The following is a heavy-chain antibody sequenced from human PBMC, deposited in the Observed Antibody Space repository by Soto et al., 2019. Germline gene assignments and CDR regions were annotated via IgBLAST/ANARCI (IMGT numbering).Heavy chain of an antibody. CDR3: ARAAWGLWFGYMDV. CDR1: GFTVGGNY. V-gene: IGHV3-53*04. Sequence: PGGSLRLSCAASGFTVGGNYMSWVRQAPGKGLEWVSVLYSGGTTYYADSVRGRFTISRHDSNNTLFLQMNALRAEDTAVYYCARAAWGLWFGYMDVWGKGTTVTVSS. J-gene: IGHJ6*03. CDR2: LYSGGTT. D-gene: IGHD3-10*01.